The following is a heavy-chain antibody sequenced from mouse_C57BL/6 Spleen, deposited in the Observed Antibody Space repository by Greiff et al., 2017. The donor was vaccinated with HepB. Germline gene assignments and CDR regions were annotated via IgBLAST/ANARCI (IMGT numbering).Heavy chain of an antibody. V-gene: IGHV1-52*01. CDR1: GYTFTSYW. J-gene: IGHJ2*01. Sequence: QVQLKQPGAELVRPGSSVKLSCKASGYTFTSYWMHWVKQRPIQGLEWIGNIDPSDSETHYNQKFKDKATLTVDKSSSTAYMQLSSLTSEDSAVYYCARWETAQATYYVDYWGQGTTLTVSS. CDR3: ARWETAQATYYVDY. D-gene: IGHD3-2*02. CDR2: IDPSDSET.